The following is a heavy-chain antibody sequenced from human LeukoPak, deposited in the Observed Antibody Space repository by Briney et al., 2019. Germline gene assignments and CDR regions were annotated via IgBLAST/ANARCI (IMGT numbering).Heavy chain of an antibody. V-gene: IGHV4-34*01. CDR2: INHSGST. CDR3: ARPYYDFWSGYEYYGMDV. J-gene: IGHJ6*02. Sequence: SETLSLTCAVYGGSFSGYYWSWIRQPPGKGLEWIGEINHSGSTNYNPSLKSRVTISVDTSKNQFSLKLSSVTAADTAVYYCARPYYDFWSGYEYYGMDVWGQGTTVTVSS. CDR1: GGSFSGYY. D-gene: IGHD3-3*01.